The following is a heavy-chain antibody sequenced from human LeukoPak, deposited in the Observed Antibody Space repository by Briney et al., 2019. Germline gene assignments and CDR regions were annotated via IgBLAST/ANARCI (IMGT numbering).Heavy chain of an antibody. CDR1: GFTFSSYG. CDR3: ARGPHGMPLRVSPFFDY. CDR2: ISYDGSNK. J-gene: IGHJ4*02. Sequence: GGSLRLSCAASGFTFSSYGMHWVRQAPGKGLEWVAVISYDGSNKYYADSVKGRFTISRDNSKNTLYLQMNSLRAEDTAVYYCARGPHGMPLRVSPFFDYWGQGTLVTVSS. V-gene: IGHV3-30*03. D-gene: IGHD1-26*01.